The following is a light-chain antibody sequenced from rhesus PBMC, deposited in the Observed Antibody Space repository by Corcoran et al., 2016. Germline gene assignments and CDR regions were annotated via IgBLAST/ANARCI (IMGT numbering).Light chain of an antibody. CDR1: QGISSW. V-gene: IGKV1-22*01. Sequence: DIQMTQSPSSLSASVGDTVTITCRASQGISSWLAWYQQKPGKAPKLLIYKASSLQSGVPSRFSGSGTGTDFTLTLSSLQSEDFATYYCQQYSSGRTFGQGTKVEIK. J-gene: IGKJ1*01. CDR2: KAS. CDR3: QQYSSGRT.